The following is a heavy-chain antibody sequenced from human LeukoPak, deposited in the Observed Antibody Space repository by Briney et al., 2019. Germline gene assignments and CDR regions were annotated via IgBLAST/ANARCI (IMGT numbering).Heavy chain of an antibody. CDR3: ARVEQWHSLDY. J-gene: IGHJ4*02. CDR1: GGSISSYY. V-gene: IGHV4-59*01. CDR2: IYYSGST. Sequence: SETLSLTCTVSGGSISSYYWSWIRQPPGKGLEWIGYIYYSGSTNYNPSLKSRVTTSVDTSKNQFSLKLSSVTAADTAVYYCARVEQWHSLDYWGQGTLVTVSS. D-gene: IGHD6-19*01.